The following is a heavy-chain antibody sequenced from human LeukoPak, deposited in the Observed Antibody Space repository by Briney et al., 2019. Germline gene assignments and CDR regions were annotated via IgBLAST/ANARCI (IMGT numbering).Heavy chain of an antibody. CDR1: GGSISSSSYY. V-gene: IGHV4-39*07. D-gene: IGHD6-6*01. J-gene: IGHJ5*02. CDR3: ARTYRLVRVYWFDP. CDR2: IYYSGNT. Sequence: KTSETLSLTCTVSGGSISSSSYYWGWIRQPPGKGLEWIGSIYYSGNTYYNPSLKSRVTISVDTSKNQFSLKLSSVTAADTAVYYCARTYRLVRVYWFDPWGQGTLVTVSS.